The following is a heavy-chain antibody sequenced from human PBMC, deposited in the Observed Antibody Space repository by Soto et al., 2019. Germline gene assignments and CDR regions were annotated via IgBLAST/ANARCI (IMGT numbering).Heavy chain of an antibody. J-gene: IGHJ5*02. Sequence: EVQLLESGGGLVQPGGSLRLSCAASGFTFSSYAMSWVRQAPGKGLEWVSAISGSGGSTYYADSVKGRFTISRDNSKNKLYLKMNSLRAEDTDVYYCAKVTDYSKYAWFDPWGQGTLVTVSS. CDR3: AKVTDYSKYAWFDP. V-gene: IGHV3-23*01. D-gene: IGHD4-4*01. CDR1: GFTFSSYA. CDR2: ISGSGGST.